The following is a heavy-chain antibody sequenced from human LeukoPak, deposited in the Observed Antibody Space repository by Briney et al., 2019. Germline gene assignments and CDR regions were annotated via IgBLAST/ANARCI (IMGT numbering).Heavy chain of an antibody. Sequence: PGGSLRLSCGASGFTFSTYWMNWVRQAPGKGLVWVTNNNGGGSNTNYADSVKGRFTTSRDNAKNTMYLQMNSLRVEDTAVYYCARDPRNKGFDPWGPGTLVTVSA. J-gene: IGHJ5*02. CDR1: GFTFSTYW. V-gene: IGHV3-74*01. CDR3: ARDPRNKGFDP. CDR2: NNGGGSNT. D-gene: IGHD1/OR15-1a*01.